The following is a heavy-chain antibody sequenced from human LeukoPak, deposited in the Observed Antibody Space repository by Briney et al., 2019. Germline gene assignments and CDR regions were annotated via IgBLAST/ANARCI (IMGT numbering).Heavy chain of an antibody. CDR2: IIPILGIA. CDR1: GGTFSSYA. D-gene: IGHD5-12*01. Sequence: ASVKVSCKASGGTFSSYAISWVRQAPGQGLEWMGRIIPILGIANYAQKFQGRVTITADKSTSTAYMELSSLRSEDTAVYYCASLDGGYGVDYWGQGTLVTVSS. CDR3: ASLDGGYGVDY. V-gene: IGHV1-69*04. J-gene: IGHJ4*02.